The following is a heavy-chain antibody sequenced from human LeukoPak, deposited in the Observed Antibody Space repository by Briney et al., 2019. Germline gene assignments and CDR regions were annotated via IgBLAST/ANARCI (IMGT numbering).Heavy chain of an antibody. D-gene: IGHD3-10*01. CDR1: GDTFTYYY. J-gene: IGHJ5*02. Sequence: ASVKVSCKADGDTFTYYYIHWVRQAPGQGLEWMGIINPSAGSTFNAQKFQGRVTMTRDMSTSTVYMELSSLRSEDTAVYYCARENQGVDPWGQGTLVTVSS. CDR2: INPSAGST. CDR3: ARENQGVDP. V-gene: IGHV1-46*01.